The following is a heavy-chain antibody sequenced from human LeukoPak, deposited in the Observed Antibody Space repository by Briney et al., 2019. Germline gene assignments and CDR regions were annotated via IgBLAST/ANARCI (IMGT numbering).Heavy chain of an antibody. CDR3: ARGIINTPRDY. J-gene: IGHJ4*02. D-gene: IGHD1-14*01. CDR2: IYYSGST. CDR1: GGSISSYY. V-gene: IGHV4-59*12. Sequence: SETLSLTCTVSGGSISSYYWSWIRQPPGKGLEWIGYIYYSGSTNYNPSLKSRVTISVDTSKNQFSLKLSSVTAADTAVYYCARGIINTPRDYWGQGTLVTVSS.